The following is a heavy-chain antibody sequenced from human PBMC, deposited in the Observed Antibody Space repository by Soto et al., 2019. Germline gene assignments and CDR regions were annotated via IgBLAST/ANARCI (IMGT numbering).Heavy chain of an antibody. CDR1: GDSTTNNY. Sequence: PSETLSLTCTVSGDSTTNNYWSWIRQPAGKGLEWIGRIYSSGSTNYNPSLKSRVTMSVDKSKNKFSLKLSSVTAADTAVYYCARDSGSYYLGPYWGHGTLVTVSS. D-gene: IGHD1-26*01. J-gene: IGHJ4*01. V-gene: IGHV4-4*07. CDR3: ARDSGSYYLGPY. CDR2: IYSSGST.